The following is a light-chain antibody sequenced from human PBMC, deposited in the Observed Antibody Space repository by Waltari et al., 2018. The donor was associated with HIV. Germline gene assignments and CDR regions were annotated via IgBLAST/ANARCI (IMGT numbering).Light chain of an antibody. Sequence: GQSITISCTGSSSDVGSYSYVSWYQQHPGKAPKLMIYEVSNRPAGVSHRFSGSKSGNTASLTISGLQSEDEADYYCNSYTSISTWVFGGGTKLTVL. CDR3: NSYTSISTWV. J-gene: IGLJ3*02. CDR1: SSDVGSYSY. V-gene: IGLV2-14*01. CDR2: EVS.